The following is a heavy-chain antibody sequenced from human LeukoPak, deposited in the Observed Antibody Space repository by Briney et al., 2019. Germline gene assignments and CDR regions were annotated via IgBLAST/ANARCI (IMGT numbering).Heavy chain of an antibody. D-gene: IGHD6-13*01. V-gene: IGHV4-59*01. CDR1: GDSINNYY. CDR3: ARGSSWPYYFDY. J-gene: IGHJ4*02. Sequence: SETLSLTCTVSGDSINNYYWSWIRQPPGKGLEWIGYIYYSGSTNYNPSLKSRVTISVDTSKNQFSLKLSSVTAADTAVYYCARGSSWPYYFDYWGQGTLVTASS. CDR2: IYYSGST.